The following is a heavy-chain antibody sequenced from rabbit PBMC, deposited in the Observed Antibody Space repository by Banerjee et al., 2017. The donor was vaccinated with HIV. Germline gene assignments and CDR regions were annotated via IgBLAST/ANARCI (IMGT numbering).Heavy chain of an antibody. CDR2: INSSSGNT. CDR3: ARNNATGRAYDL. V-gene: IGHV1S45*01. D-gene: IGHD6-1*01. J-gene: IGHJ4*01. Sequence: QEQLEESGGDLVKPEGSLTLTCTASGFPFSNKYVMSWVRQAPGKGLEWIACINSSSGNTVYATWAKGRFTISKTSSTTVTLQMTSLTAADTATYFCARNNATGRAYDLWGPGTLVTVS. CDR1: GFPFSNKYV.